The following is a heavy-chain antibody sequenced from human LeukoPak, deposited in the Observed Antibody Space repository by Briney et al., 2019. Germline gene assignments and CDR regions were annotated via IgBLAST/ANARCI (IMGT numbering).Heavy chain of an antibody. CDR3: ARDLSGSSSSSATGFDY. Sequence: ASVKVSCKASGYTFTSYDINWVRQATGQGLEWMGWMNPNSGNTGYAQKFQGRVTMTRNTSISTAYMELSSLRSEDTAVYYCARDLSGSSSSSATGFDYWGQGTLVTVSS. D-gene: IGHD6-6*01. CDR2: MNPNSGNT. CDR1: GYTFTSYD. J-gene: IGHJ4*02. V-gene: IGHV1-8*01.